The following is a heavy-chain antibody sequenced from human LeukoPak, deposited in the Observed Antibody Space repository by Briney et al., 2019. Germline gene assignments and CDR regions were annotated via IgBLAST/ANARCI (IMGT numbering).Heavy chain of an antibody. CDR3: AKDSGYDFDGNY. Sequence: GGSLRLSCAASGITFSCYAMSWVRQAPGKGLEWVSAISGSGGSTYYADSVKGRFTISRDNSKNTLYLQMNSLRAEDTAVYYCAKDSGYDFDGNYWGQGTLVTVSS. D-gene: IGHD5-12*01. J-gene: IGHJ4*02. CDR1: GITFSCYA. V-gene: IGHV3-23*01. CDR2: ISGSGGST.